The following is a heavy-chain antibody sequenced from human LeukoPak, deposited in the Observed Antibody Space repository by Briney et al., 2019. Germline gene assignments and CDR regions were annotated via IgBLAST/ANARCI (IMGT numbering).Heavy chain of an antibody. D-gene: IGHD3-22*01. J-gene: IGHJ3*02. V-gene: IGHV1-2*02. CDR2: INPNSGGT. CDR3: ARRYYYDSSGYQKHDAFDI. CDR1: GYTLTTYA. Sequence: GASVKVSCKASGYTLTTYAINWVRQAPGQGLEWMGWINPNSGGTNCAQKFQGRVTMTRDTSISTAYMELSRLRSDDTAVYYCARRYYYDSSGYQKHDAFDIWGQGTMVTVSS.